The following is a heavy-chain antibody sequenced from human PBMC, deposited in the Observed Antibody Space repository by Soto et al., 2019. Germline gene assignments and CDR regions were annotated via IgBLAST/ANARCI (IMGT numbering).Heavy chain of an antibody. D-gene: IGHD1-26*01. Sequence: GGSLRLSCAASGFTFSSYWMTWVRQAPGKGLEWVANIKQDGSEKYYVDSVRGRFTMSRDNAKNSLYLRMNSLRAEDTAVYYCARVVGATQMDFDYWGQGTLVTVSS. J-gene: IGHJ4*02. V-gene: IGHV3-7*01. CDR3: ARVVGATQMDFDY. CDR1: GFTFSSYW. CDR2: IKQDGSEK.